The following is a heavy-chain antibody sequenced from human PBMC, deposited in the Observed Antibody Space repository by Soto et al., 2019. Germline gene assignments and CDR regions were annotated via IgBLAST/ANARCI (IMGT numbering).Heavy chain of an antibody. CDR3: ERGRGDFDD. Sequence: SETLSLTCAVYGASLSDNYCNWLRQPPGKGLEWIGEINHSGNTNYNPSLRSRVTISIDTSKKQLSLNLRSVSAADTAVYYCERGRGDFDDWGQATPVTVSS. CDR1: GASLSDNY. CDR2: INHSGNT. J-gene: IGHJ4*02. V-gene: IGHV4-34*01.